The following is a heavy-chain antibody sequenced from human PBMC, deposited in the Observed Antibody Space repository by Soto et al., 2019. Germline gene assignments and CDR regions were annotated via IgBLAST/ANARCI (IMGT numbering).Heavy chain of an antibody. V-gene: IGHV1-18*04. CDR1: GYTFTKYG. D-gene: IGHD2-2*02. Sequence: QEQLVQSGGEVKKPGASVRVSCKASGYTFTKYGITWVRQAPGQGLEWMGWIGVYNGKTNYARKLQGRVIMTADTSASPAYRELRSLISDDTAVYYCSRARYCTSPSCYNHYYYGMDIWGQGTTVSVSS. CDR3: SRARYCTSPSCYNHYYYGMDI. CDR2: IGVYNGKT. J-gene: IGHJ6*02.